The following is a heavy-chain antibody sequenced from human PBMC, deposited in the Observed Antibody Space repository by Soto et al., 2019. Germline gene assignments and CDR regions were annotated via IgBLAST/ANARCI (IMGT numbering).Heavy chain of an antibody. D-gene: IGHD6-6*01. CDR2: ISQSGNT. CDR1: SGSLSGYY. CDR3: ARAPKVSGSSQTRPDF. J-gene: IGHJ4*02. Sequence: SETLSVTSSVYSGSLSGYYWSWIRQPPGKGLEWIGEISQSGNTNYSPSLKSRVSISIDTSKKQFSLNLASVSAADTAVYYCARAPKVSGSSQTRPDFWGQGTLVTVSS. V-gene: IGHV4-34*01.